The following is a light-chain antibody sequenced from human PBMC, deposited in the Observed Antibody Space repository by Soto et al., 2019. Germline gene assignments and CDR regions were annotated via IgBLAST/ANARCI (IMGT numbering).Light chain of an antibody. CDR1: QSVSSN. J-gene: IGKJ4*01. CDR2: GAF. Sequence: EIVMTQSPATLSVSPGERATLSCRASQSVSSNLAWYQQKPGQAPRLLIYGAFNRATGIPDRFIGGGSETDFTLTISRLEPEDFAVYYCQQFGDSRLTFGGGTKVYIK. V-gene: IGKV3-20*01. CDR3: QQFGDSRLT.